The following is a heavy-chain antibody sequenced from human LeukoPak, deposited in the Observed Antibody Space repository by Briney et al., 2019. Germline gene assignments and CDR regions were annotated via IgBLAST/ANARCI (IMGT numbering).Heavy chain of an antibody. CDR3: AKVHLYSFTPPLDY. V-gene: IGHV3-30*18. CDR2: ISNDGSQK. D-gene: IGHD2-21*01. Sequence: PGGSLRLSCAASGFKFSSYGMHWVRRAPGKGLEWVALISNDGSQKYSADSVKGRFTISRDNSKNMVYLQMNRLRAEDTAVYYCAKVHLYSFTPPLDYWGQGTLVTVSS. CDR1: GFKFSSYG. J-gene: IGHJ4*02.